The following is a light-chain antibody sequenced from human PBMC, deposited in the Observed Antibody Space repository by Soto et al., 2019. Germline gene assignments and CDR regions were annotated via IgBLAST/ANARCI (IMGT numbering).Light chain of an antibody. J-gene: IGKJ2*01. CDR1: QSVSSS. CDR3: QQYNKWPRT. CDR2: GAS. V-gene: IGKV3-15*01. Sequence: EIMLKQSPGTLSLTPGERATLSCRASQSVSSSQLAWYQQRPGQAPRLLIYGASTTATGIPARFSGSGSGTEFTLTISSLQSEDFAVYNCQQYNKWPRTFGQGTKVDI.